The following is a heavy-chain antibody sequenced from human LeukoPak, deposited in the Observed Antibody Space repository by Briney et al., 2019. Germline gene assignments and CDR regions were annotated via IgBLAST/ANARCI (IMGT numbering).Heavy chain of an antibody. D-gene: IGHD6-6*01. CDR3: ARAHGHRLDVYSSFYYYYYYMDV. CDR2: INHSGST. J-gene: IGHJ6*03. Sequence: SETLSLTCAVYGGSFSGYYWSWIRQPPGKGLEWIGEINHSGSTNYNPSLKSRVTISVDTSKNRFSLKLSSVTAADTAVYYCARAHGHRLDVYSSFYYYYYYMDVWGKGTTVTVSS. CDR1: GGSFSGYY. V-gene: IGHV4-34*01.